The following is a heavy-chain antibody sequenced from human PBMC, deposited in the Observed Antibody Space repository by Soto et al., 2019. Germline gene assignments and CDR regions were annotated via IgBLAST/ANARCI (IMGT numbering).Heavy chain of an antibody. V-gene: IGHV4-31*03. CDR1: GGSISSGGYY. CDR2: IYYSGST. J-gene: IGHJ4*02. Sequence: QVQLQESGPGLVKPSQTLSLTCTVSGGSISSGGYYWSWIRQHPGKGLEWIGDIYYSGSTYYNPSLKSRVTISVDTSKNQCSLKLRSVTAADTAVYYCARDWGRDGCFDYWGQGTLVTVSS. CDR3: ARDWGRDGCFDY. D-gene: IGHD3-16*01.